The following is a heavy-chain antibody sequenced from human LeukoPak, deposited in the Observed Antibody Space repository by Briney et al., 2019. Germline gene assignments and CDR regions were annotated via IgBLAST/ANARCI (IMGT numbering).Heavy chain of an antibody. CDR3: ARAWYYYDSSGYYSTVFDY. V-gene: IGHV3-30*19. J-gene: IGHJ4*02. CDR2: IWYDGSNK. Sequence: GRSLRLSCAASGFTFGSYGMHWVRQAPGKGLEWVAVIWYDGSNKYYADSVKGRFTISRDNSKNTLYLQMNSLRAEDTAVYYCARAWYYYDSSGYYSTVFDYWGQGTLVTVSS. CDR1: GFTFGSYG. D-gene: IGHD3-22*01.